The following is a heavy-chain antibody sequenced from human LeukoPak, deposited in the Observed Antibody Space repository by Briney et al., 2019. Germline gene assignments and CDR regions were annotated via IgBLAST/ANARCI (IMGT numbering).Heavy chain of an antibody. Sequence: GGSLRLSCAASGFTFSSYGMHWVRQAPGKGLEWVAFIRYDGSNKYYADSVKGRFTISRDNSKNTLYLQMNSLKTEDTAVYYCTTDWMYYYDSSGYYYWGQGTLVTVSS. CDR3: TTDWMYYYDSSGYYY. D-gene: IGHD3-22*01. V-gene: IGHV3-30*02. CDR2: IRYDGSNK. CDR1: GFTFSSYG. J-gene: IGHJ4*02.